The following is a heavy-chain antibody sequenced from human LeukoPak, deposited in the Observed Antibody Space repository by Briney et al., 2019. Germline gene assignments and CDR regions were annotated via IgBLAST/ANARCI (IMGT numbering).Heavy chain of an antibody. CDR2: IIPIFGTA. D-gene: IGHD2-21*01. CDR1: GGTFSGYA. J-gene: IGHJ5*02. CDR3: ATDYSATPLRFNP. V-gene: IGHV1-69*13. Sequence: SVKVSCKTSGGTFSGYAITWVRQAPGQGLEWMGGIIPIFGTANYAQRFEGRVTITADESTSTAYMELSSLRSEDTAVYYCATDYSATPLRFNPWGQGTLVTVSS.